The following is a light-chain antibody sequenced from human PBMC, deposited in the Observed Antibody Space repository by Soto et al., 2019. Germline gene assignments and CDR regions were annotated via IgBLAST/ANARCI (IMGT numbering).Light chain of an antibody. J-gene: IGKJ1*01. CDR3: QQYGSSPLT. V-gene: IGKV3-20*01. CDR2: GAS. Sequence: EIVLTQSPGTLSLSPGERATLSCRARQSFNSTYLAWYQQKPGQAPRLLIYGASSRATGIPDRFSGSGSGTDFTLTISRLDPEDFAVYYCQQYGSSPLTFGQGTKVEIK. CDR1: QSFNSTY.